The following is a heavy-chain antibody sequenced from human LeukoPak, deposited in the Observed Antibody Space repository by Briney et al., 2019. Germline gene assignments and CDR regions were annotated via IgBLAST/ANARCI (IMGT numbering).Heavy chain of an antibody. D-gene: IGHD6-19*01. CDR3: AKSSGWPYYFDY. CDR2: LRGDGDT. V-gene: IGHV3-23*01. CDR1: GFSFSNYA. Sequence: PGGSLRLSCAASGFSFSNYAMSWVRQAPARGLEWVSSLRGDGDTFYADSVKGRFTISRDNSKNTLYLQMNSLRAEDTAVYYCAKSSGWPYYFDYWGQGTLVTVSS. J-gene: IGHJ4*02.